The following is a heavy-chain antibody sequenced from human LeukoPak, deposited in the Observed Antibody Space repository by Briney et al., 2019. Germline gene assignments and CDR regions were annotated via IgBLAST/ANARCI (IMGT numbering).Heavy chain of an antibody. Sequence: SETLSLTCAVYGGSFSDYYWSWIRQPPGKGLEWIGEINHSGSTNYNPSLKSRVTISVDTSKKQFSLKLSSVTAADTAVYYCAGSIAARLDYWGQGTLVTVSS. V-gene: IGHV4-34*01. CDR1: GGSFSDYY. D-gene: IGHD6-6*01. J-gene: IGHJ4*02. CDR3: AGSIAARLDY. CDR2: INHSGST.